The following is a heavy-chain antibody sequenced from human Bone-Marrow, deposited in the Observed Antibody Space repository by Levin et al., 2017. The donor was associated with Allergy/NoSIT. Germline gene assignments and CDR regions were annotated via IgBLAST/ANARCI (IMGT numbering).Heavy chain of an antibody. J-gene: IGHJ4*02. CDR1: GFPFITSW. CDR3: ARVLVGATFDY. V-gene: IGHV3-7*01. D-gene: IGHD1-26*01. Sequence: LSLTCAASGFPFITSWMSWVRQAPGKGLEWVANIKHDGSEKYYVDSVKGRFTISRDNAKNSLYLQMNSLRAEDTAVYYCARVLVGATFDYWGQGTLVTVSS. CDR2: IKHDGSEK.